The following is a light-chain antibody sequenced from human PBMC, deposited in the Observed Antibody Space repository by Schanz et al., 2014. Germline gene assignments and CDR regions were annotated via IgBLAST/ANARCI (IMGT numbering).Light chain of an antibody. V-gene: IGLV2-14*01. CDR2: DVI. Sequence: QSALTQPASVSGSPGQSITISCTGTSSDVGGYNYVSWYQQHPGKAPKLMIYDVIKRPSGVPDRFSASKSGTSASLAISGLQSQDEADYYCAAWSDSLQSWVFGGGTKLTVL. CDR1: SSDVGGYNY. J-gene: IGLJ3*02. CDR3: AAWSDSLQSWV.